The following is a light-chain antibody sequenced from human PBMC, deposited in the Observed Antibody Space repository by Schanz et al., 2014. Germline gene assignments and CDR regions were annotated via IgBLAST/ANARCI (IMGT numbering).Light chain of an antibody. CDR3: QHYGTSVWT. V-gene: IGKV3-20*01. J-gene: IGKJ1*01. CDR1: QSVSSN. Sequence: EIVLAQSPGTLSLSPGERATLSCRAGQSVSSNLAWYQQKPGQAPRLLIHDASTRATGIPGRFSGSGSGTDFTLTISRLEPDDFAVYHCQHYGTSVWTFGQGTKVEIK. CDR2: DAS.